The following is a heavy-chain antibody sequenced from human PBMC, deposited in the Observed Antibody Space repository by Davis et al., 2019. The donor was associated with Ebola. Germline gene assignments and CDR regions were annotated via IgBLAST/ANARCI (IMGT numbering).Heavy chain of an antibody. V-gene: IGHV3-64*01. J-gene: IGHJ6*02. D-gene: IGHD6-13*01. CDR1: GFTFSSYA. CDR2: IRSNGGST. Sequence: GESLKISCAASGFTFSSYAMHWVRQAPGQGLEYVSAIRSNGGSTYYANSVKGRFTISRDNSKNTLYLQMGSLRAEDMAVYYCAGGPRSWNYYYYGMDVWGQGTTVTVSS. CDR3: AGGPRSWNYYYYGMDV.